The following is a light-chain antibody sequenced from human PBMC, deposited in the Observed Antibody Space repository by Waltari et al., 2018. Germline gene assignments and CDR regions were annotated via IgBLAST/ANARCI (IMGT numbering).Light chain of an antibody. V-gene: IGLV1-44*01. CDR3: AAWDDSLNGWV. CDR2: SNN. CDR1: SSTIGSNT. Sequence: QSVLTQPPSASGTPGQRVTISSSGNSSTIGSNTVNWYQQLPGTAPKLLIYSNNQRPSGVPDRFSGSKSGTSASLAISGLQSEDEADYYCAAWDDSLNGWVFGGGTKLTVL. J-gene: IGLJ3*02.